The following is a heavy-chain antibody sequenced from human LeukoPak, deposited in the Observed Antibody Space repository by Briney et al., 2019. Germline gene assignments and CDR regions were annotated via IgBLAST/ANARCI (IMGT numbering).Heavy chain of an antibody. V-gene: IGHV4-34*01. CDR3: ARVEGYCSSTSCSDV. Sequence: SETLSLTCAVYGGSFSGYYWSWIRQPPGKGLEWIGEINHSGSTNYNPSLKSRVTISVDTSKNQFSLKLSSETAADTAVYYCARVEGYCSSTSCSDVWGKGTTVTVSS. J-gene: IGHJ6*04. CDR2: INHSGST. CDR1: GGSFSGYY. D-gene: IGHD2-2*01.